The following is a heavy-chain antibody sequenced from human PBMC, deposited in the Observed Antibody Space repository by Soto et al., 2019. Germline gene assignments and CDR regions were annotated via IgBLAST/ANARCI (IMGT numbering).Heavy chain of an antibody. V-gene: IGHV5-51*01. J-gene: IGHJ4*02. CDR3: ARQYVSVPTIPMLSYDF. CDR2: IFPSDSDT. CDR1: GYTFSAYW. D-gene: IGHD5-12*01. Sequence: GESLKVSCQGSGYTFSAYWIAWVRQMPGKGLEWMGLIFPSDSDTRYSPSFQGQVTISVDKSISTAYLQWSSLKASDTAIYYCARQYVSVPTIPMLSYDFWGQGTLVTVSS.